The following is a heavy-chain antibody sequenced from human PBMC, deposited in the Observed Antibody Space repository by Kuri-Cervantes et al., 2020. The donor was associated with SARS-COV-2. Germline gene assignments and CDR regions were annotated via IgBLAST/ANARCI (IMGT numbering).Heavy chain of an antibody. V-gene: IGHV1-69*10. CDR3: ATDGVSGSLSLDF. CDR2: IIPILGIA. CDR1: GGTFSTAI. D-gene: IGHD6-19*01. Sequence: SVKVSCKASGGTFSTAIISWVRQGPGQGLEWMGGIIPILGIANYAQKFRDRVTITADTSTATAFLELSGLKSEDTALYYCATDGVSGSLSLDFWGQGTLVTVSS. J-gene: IGHJ4*02.